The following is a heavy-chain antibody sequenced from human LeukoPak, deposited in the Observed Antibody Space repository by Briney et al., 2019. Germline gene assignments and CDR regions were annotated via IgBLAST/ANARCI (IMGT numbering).Heavy chain of an antibody. CDR2: IYYSGST. Sequence: SETLSLTCAVSGGSISSGGYSWSWIRHPPGKGLEWIGYIYYSGSTYYNPPLKSRVTILEDTSKNQFSLKLSSVTAADTAVYYCARQESGYDYYFDYWGQGTLVTVSS. CDR1: GGSISSGGYS. V-gene: IGHV4-30-4*07. CDR3: ARQESGYDYYFDY. D-gene: IGHD5-12*01. J-gene: IGHJ4*02.